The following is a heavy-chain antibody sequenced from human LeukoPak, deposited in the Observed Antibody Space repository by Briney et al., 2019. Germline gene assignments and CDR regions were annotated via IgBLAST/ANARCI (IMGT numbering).Heavy chain of an antibody. CDR2: ITGTHYTT. D-gene: IGHD4-17*01. Sequence: GGSLRLTCAASGFTFSSFAMTWVRQAPGKGLEWVSSITGTHYTTYNTDSVKGRFTISRDNSKNTLYLQMNSLRADDTAVYYCTKDPNGDYVGAFDPWGQGTLVTVSS. J-gene: IGHJ5*02. CDR3: TKDPNGDYVGAFDP. CDR1: GFTFSSFA. V-gene: IGHV3-23*01.